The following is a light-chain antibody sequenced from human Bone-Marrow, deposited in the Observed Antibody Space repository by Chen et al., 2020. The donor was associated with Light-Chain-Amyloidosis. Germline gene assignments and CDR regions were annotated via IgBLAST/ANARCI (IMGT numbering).Light chain of an antibody. V-gene: IGLV3-1*01. CDR1: KLGDKY. Sequence: SYELTPPPPMSVSPGQTASITCSGDKLGDKYACWYQQKAGQSPVLVIYADNKRPSGIPERFSGSNSGDTATLTISGTQAMDEADYYCQAWDRSTVVFGGGTKLTVL. CDR2: ADN. J-gene: IGLJ2*01. CDR3: QAWDRSTVV.